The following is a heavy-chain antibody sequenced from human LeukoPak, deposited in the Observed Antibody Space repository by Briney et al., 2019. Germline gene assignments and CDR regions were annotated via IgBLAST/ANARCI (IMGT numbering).Heavy chain of an antibody. CDR1: GGFISSSSYY. D-gene: IGHD3-22*01. Sequence: PSETLSLTCTVSGGFISSSSYYWGWIRQPPGKGLEWIGDIYYSGRTYYNPSLRSRVSISLDTSMNHFSLTLSSVTAADTAVYYCARRHYYDSTGYFDWGRGSLVIVSS. CDR3: ARRHYYDSTGYFD. CDR2: IYYSGRT. J-gene: IGHJ1*01. V-gene: IGHV4-39*02.